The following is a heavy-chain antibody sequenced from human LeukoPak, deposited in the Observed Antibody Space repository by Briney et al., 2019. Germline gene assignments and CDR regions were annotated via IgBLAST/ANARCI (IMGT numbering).Heavy chain of an antibody. J-gene: IGHJ4*02. CDR3: AIPYSSSLPFDY. CDR1: GGTFSSYA. V-gene: IGHV1-69*13. D-gene: IGHD6-6*01. CDR2: IIPIFGTA. Sequence: SVKVSCKASGGTFSSYAISWVRQAPGQGLEWMGGIIPIFGTANYAQKFPGRVTITADESTSTAYMELSSLRSEDTAVYYCAIPYSSSLPFDYWGQGTLVTVSS.